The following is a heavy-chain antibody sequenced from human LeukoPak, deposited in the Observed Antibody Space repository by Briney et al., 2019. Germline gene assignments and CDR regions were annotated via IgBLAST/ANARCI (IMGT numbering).Heavy chain of an antibody. Sequence: PGGSLRLSCAASGFTFSSYWMNWARQAPGKGLEWVASINHNGNVNYYVDSVKGRFIISRDNAKNSLYLQMNSLRAEDTAVYYCVRSTSPPQFDYWGQGILVSVSS. CDR3: VRSTSPPQFDY. CDR2: INHNGNVN. V-gene: IGHV3-7*01. J-gene: IGHJ4*02. D-gene: IGHD2-2*01. CDR1: GFTFSSYW.